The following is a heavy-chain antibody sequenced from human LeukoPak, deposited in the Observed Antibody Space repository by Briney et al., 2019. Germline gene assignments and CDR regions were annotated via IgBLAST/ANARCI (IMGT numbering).Heavy chain of an antibody. J-gene: IGHJ4*02. CDR3: AKDNGYSVGYFDY. CDR2: ISGSGGST. CDR1: GFTFSIYA. V-gene: IGHV3-23*01. Sequence: GGSLRLSCAASGFTFSIYAMSWVRQAPGKGLEWVSVISGSGGSTYYADSVKGRFTISRDNSKNTVYLQVNSLRAEDTAVYYCAKDNGYSVGYFDYWGQGTLVTVSS. D-gene: IGHD4-17*01.